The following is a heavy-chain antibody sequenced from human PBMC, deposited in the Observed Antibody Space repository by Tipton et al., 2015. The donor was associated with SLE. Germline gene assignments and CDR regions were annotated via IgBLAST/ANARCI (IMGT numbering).Heavy chain of an antibody. CDR1: GGSISSSSYY. Sequence: TLSLTCTVSGGSISSSSYYWGWIRQPPGKGLEWIGEINHSGSTNYNPSLKSRVTISVDTSKNQFSLKLSSVTAADTAVYYCARAVIAVVDWGQGTLVTVSS. D-gene: IGHD3-22*01. V-gene: IGHV4-39*07. J-gene: IGHJ4*02. CDR3: ARAVIAVVD. CDR2: INHSGST.